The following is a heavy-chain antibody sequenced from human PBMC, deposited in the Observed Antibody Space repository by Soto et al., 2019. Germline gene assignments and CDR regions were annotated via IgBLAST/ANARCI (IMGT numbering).Heavy chain of an antibody. CDR2: IYSSGNT. CDR3: ARVNRIGYSRYYYYGMDV. V-gene: IGHV4-59*01. J-gene: IGHJ6*02. CDR1: GGSISSYY. D-gene: IGHD5-18*01. Sequence: SETLSLTCTVSGGSISSYYWSWIRQSPGKGLEWIGNIYSSGNTNYNPSLKSRVTISVDTSKNQFSLKLSSVTAADTAVYYCARVNRIGYSRYYYYGMDVWGQGTTVTVSS.